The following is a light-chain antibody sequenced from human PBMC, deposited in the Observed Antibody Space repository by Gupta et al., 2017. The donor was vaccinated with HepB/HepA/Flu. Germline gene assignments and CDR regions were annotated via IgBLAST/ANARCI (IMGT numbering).Light chain of an antibody. CDR1: QSVSTY. CDR3: QQTDSPPLT. CDR2: GAS. V-gene: IGKV1-39*01. Sequence: DIQMTQSPSSLSASVGGRVTITCRASQSVSTYLNWYQHKPGKAPKVLIYGASNLQSGVPSRFSGSGSGSEFTLTISSLQPEDFATYYCQQTDSPPLTFGPGTTVDIK. J-gene: IGKJ3*01.